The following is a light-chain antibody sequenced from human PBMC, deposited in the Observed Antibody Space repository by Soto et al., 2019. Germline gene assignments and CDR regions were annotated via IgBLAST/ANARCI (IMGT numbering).Light chain of an antibody. CDR1: SSDVGSYGY. Sequence: QSALTQPPSASGSPGQSVTISCTGTSSDVGSYGYVSWYQQHSGTAPKLMLYEVYKRPSGVPDRFSGSRSGNTASLTVSRLQSEDEANHDCASYAGNDIVLFGGGTKLTVL. CDR3: ASYAGNDIVL. V-gene: IGLV2-8*01. CDR2: EVY. J-gene: IGLJ2*01.